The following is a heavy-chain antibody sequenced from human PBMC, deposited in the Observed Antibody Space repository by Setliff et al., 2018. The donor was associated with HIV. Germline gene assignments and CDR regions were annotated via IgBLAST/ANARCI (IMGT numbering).Heavy chain of an antibody. CDR1: GGTFSSYP. Sequence: SVKVSCKASGGTFSSYPISWVRQAPGQGLEWMGGIIPIFGTTHYAQKFQGRVTVTADESTSTAYMQLSSLRSDDTAVYYCLRRATAAEVFDYWGQGTLVTVSS. CDR2: IIPIFGTT. V-gene: IGHV1-69*13. CDR3: LRRATAAEVFDY. D-gene: IGHD6-13*01. J-gene: IGHJ4*02.